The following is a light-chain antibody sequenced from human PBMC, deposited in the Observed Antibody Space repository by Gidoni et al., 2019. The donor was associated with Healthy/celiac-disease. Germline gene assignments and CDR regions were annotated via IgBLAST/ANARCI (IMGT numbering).Light chain of an antibody. J-gene: IGKJ3*01. CDR2: KAS. CDR1: QSSSSW. V-gene: IGKV1-5*03. Sequence: DIQMTQSPSTLSASVGERVTIPCQASQSSSSWLAWYQQKPGKAPKLLIYKASSLESGVPSRFSGSGSGTEFTLTISSLQPDDFATYYCQHYKRYLGTFGPGTKVDIK. CDR3: QHYKRYLGT.